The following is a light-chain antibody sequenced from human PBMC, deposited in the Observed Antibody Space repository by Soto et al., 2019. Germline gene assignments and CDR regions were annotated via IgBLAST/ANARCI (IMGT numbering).Light chain of an antibody. V-gene: IGKV3-11*01. CDR2: DAS. J-gene: IGKJ1*01. CDR1: QSVRSY. Sequence: EILLTQSPATLSLSPGERATLSCRASQSVRSYLAWYQQKPGQAPRLLIYDASNRATGIPARFSGSGSGTDFTLTISILEPEDFAVYYCQQRSNWPPWTFGQGTKVDIK. CDR3: QQRSNWPPWT.